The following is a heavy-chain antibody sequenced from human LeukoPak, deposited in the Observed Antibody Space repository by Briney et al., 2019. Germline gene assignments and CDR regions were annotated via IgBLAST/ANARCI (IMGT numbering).Heavy chain of an antibody. Sequence: SVNVSCKASGGTFSSYAISWVRQAPGQGLEWMGGIIPIFGTANYAQKFQGRVTITADKSTSTAYMELSSLRSEDTAVYYCARDREGERFGEFKVRISYYGMDVWGKGTTVTVSS. CDR2: IIPIFGTA. CDR1: GGTFSSYA. D-gene: IGHD3-10*01. J-gene: IGHJ6*04. V-gene: IGHV1-69*06. CDR3: ARDREGERFGEFKVRISYYGMDV.